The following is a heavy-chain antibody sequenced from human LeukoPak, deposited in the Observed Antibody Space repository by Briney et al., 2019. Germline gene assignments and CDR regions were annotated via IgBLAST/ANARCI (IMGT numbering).Heavy chain of an antibody. CDR3: ATSNYYNGMDV. CDR1: GGSISNYY. CDR2: IYYSGST. V-gene: IGHV4-59*08. J-gene: IGHJ6*02. Sequence: SETLFLTCTVSGGSISNYYWTWIRQPPGKGLEWIGHIYYSGSTNYNPSLKSRVTMSIDTPKRQFSLKLTSVTAADTAVYYCATSNYYNGMDVWGQGTTVTVSS.